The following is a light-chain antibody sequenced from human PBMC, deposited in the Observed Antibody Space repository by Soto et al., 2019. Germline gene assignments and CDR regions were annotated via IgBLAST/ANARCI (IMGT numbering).Light chain of an antibody. J-gene: IGLJ2*01. CDR1: SSDVGTYNY. V-gene: IGLV2-11*01. CDR2: DVS. Sequence: QSALTQPRSVSGSPKQSVTISCTGTSSDVGTYNYVSWFQQHPGKAPKLMISDVSKRPSGVPDRFSGSKSGNTASLTISGLQAEDEADYYCCSYAGSYILLFGGETKVTVL. CDR3: CSYAGSYILL.